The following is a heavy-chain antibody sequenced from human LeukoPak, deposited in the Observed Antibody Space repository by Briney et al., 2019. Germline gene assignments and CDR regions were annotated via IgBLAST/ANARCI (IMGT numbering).Heavy chain of an antibody. J-gene: IGHJ4*02. V-gene: IGHV3-7*01. CDR1: GFTFSSYG. Sequence: GGSLRLSCAASGFTFSSYGMSWVRQAPGKGLEWVANIKQDGSEKYYVDSVKGRFTISRDNAKNSLYLQMNSLRAEDTAVYYCARDPAYYYDSSGYYDYWGQGTLVTVSS. CDR3: ARDPAYYYDSSGYYDY. CDR2: IKQDGSEK. D-gene: IGHD3-22*01.